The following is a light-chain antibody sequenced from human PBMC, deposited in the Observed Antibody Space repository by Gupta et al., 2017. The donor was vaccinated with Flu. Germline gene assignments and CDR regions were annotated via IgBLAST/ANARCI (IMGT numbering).Light chain of an antibody. CDR3: QQYDTSPLT. CDR2: DAS. J-gene: IGKJ4*01. Sequence: GTLSLSPGERATLSCRASQSVGNNFLGWYQQKPGQAPRLLIYDASNKATGIPDRFSGSGSGTDFTLTISRLEPEDFAVYYCQQYDTSPLTFGGGTKVEIK. V-gene: IGKV3-20*01. CDR1: QSVGNNF.